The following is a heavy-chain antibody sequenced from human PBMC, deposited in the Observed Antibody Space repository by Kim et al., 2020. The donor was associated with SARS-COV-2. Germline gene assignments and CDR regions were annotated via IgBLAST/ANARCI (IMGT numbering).Heavy chain of an antibody. D-gene: IGHD1-26*01. CDR2: ISYDGSNK. CDR1: GFTFSSYA. CDR3: AREGIGGSYYGDCYYYGMDV. Sequence: GGSLRLSCAASGFTFSSYAMHWVRQAPGKGLEWVAVISYDGSNKYYADSVKGRFTISRDNSKNTLYLQMNSLRAEDTAVYYCAREGIGGSYYGDCYYYGMDVWGQGTTVTVSS. J-gene: IGHJ6*02. V-gene: IGHV3-30*04.